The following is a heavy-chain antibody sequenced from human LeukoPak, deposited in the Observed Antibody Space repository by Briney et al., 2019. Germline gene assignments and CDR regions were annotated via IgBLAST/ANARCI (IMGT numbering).Heavy chain of an antibody. V-gene: IGHV3-33*01. J-gene: IGHJ6*02. CDR3: AREPYDYYYYGMDV. CDR1: GFTFSSYG. Sequence: GGSLRLSCAASGFTFSSYGMHWVRQAPGKGLEWVAVIWYDGSNKYYADSVKGRFTISRDNSENTLYLQMNSLRAEDTAVYYCAREPYDYYYYGMDVWGQGTTVTVSS. CDR2: IWYDGSNK.